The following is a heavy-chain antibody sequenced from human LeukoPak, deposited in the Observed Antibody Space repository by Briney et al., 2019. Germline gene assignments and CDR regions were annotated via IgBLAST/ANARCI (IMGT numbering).Heavy chain of an antibody. V-gene: IGHV4-34*01. CDR2: INHSGST. CDR3: ASCGPVSAYYYGMDV. CDR1: GGSFSGYY. Sequence: SETLSLTCAVYGGSFSGYYWSWIRQPPGKGLEWIGEINHSGSTNYNPSLKSRVTISVDTSKNRFSLKLSSVTAADTAVYYCASCGPVSAYYYGMDVWGQGTTVTVSS. J-gene: IGHJ6*02.